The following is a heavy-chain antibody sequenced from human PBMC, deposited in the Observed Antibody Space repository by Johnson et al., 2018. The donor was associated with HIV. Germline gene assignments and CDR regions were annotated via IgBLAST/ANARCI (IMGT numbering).Heavy chain of an antibody. CDR1: GFTFSSYA. CDR3: ARDRGCPGVAEAGNALDS. V-gene: IGHV3-30-3*01. D-gene: IGHD6-13*01. CDR2: VSYDGRNQ. Sequence: QVHLVESGGGVVQPGRSLRLSCAASGFTFSSYAMHWVRQAPGTGLEWVALVSYDGRNQYQADSVKGRFTISRDNSKNTLYLQMNSLRDGDTAVYYCARDRGCPGVAEAGNALDSWGQGTQVTVSS. J-gene: IGHJ3*02.